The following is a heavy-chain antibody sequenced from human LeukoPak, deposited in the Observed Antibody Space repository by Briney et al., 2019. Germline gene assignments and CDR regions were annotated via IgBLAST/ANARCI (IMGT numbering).Heavy chain of an antibody. V-gene: IGHV3-73*01. CDR2: IRSKANSYAT. CDR3: TRPLDYDSSGPDAFDI. Sequence: PGGSLRLSCAASGFTFSGSAMHWVRQASGKGLEWVGRIRSKANSYATLYAASVKGRFTISRDDSKNTAYLQMNSLKTEDTAVYYCTRPLDYDSSGPDAFDISGQGTMVTVSS. J-gene: IGHJ3*02. D-gene: IGHD3-22*01. CDR1: GFTFSGSA.